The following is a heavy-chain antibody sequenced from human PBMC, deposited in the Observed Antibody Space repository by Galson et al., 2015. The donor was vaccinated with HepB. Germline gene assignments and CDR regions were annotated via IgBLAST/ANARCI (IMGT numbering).Heavy chain of an antibody. CDR3: ARVLGGVDGDGLDV. CDR1: GFTFSYHG. D-gene: IGHD5-24*01. CDR2: IWSDGRNE. V-gene: IGHV3-33*01. Sequence: SLRLSCAASGFTFSYHGMHWVRQAPGKGLEWVAVIWSDGRNEHYADSVKGRFTISRDNSKNTLYLQMNSLRDDDTAVYYCARVLGGVDGDGLDVWGQGSAVTVSS. J-gene: IGHJ6*02.